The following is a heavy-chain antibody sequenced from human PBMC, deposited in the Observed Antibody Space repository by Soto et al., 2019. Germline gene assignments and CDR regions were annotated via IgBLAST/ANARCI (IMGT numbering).Heavy chain of an antibody. CDR2: IIPIFDTT. J-gene: IGHJ4*02. V-gene: IGHV1-69*13. Sequence: SDKGSFKASGGTFSNSGISWVRQAPVQGLEWMGGIIPIFDTTNYAQKLQGRITIIGDESTNTVYMELSNLRSADTGVYYCARAPILVSVTLHENYFDSWGQGTLVTVYS. CDR1: GGTFSNSG. D-gene: IGHD2-21*02. CDR3: ARAPILVSVTLHENYFDS.